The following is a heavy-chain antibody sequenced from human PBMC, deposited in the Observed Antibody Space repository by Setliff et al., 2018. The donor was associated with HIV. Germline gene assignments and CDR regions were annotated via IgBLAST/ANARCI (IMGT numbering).Heavy chain of an antibody. Sequence: HPGGSLRLSCVASGFVFNNYVFTWIRQAPGKGLEWVAVISIDGSDRYYSDSVKGRFTISRDSSKKTLYLQMNRLTSEGTAVYYCARAFGYHDFWSGYSGDEFDIWGQGTLVTVSS. D-gene: IGHD3-3*01. CDR2: ISIDGSDR. J-gene: IGHJ3*02. CDR3: ARAFGYHDFWSGYSGDEFDI. CDR1: GFVFNNYV. V-gene: IGHV3-30*03.